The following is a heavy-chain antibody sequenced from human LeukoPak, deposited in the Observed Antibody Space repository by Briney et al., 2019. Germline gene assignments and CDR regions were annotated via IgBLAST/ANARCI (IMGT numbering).Heavy chain of an antibody. J-gene: IGHJ4*02. CDR1: DYSFSSAYY. CDR2: IYHSGST. CDR3: ARVRSSGWYGLTYFDY. V-gene: IGHV4-38-2*02. Sequence: SETLSLTCTVSDYSFSSAYYWGWIRQPPGKGLEWIGSIYHSGSTYYNPSLKSRVTISVDTSKNQFSLKLSSVTAADTAVYYCARVRSSGWYGLTYFDYWGQGTLVTVSS. D-gene: IGHD6-19*01.